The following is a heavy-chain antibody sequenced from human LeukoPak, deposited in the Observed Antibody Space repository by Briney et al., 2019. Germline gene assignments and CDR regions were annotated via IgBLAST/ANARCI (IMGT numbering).Heavy chain of an antibody. CDR2: ISAYNGTT. J-gene: IGHJ6*02. Sequence: ASVKVSCKASGYTFTSYGISWVRQAPGQGLEWMGWISAYNGTTNCAQKLQGRVTMTTDTSTSTAYTELRSPRSDDTAVYYCARESVRFGELLYYYGMDVWGQGTTVTVSS. CDR1: GYTFTSYG. CDR3: ARESVRFGELLYYYGMDV. V-gene: IGHV1-18*01. D-gene: IGHD3-10*01.